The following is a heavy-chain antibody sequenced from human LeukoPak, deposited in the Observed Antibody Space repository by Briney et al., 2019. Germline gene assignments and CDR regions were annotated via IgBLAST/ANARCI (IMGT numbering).Heavy chain of an antibody. CDR2: IYPGDSDT. D-gene: IGHD5-18*01. V-gene: IGHV5-51*01. J-gene: IGHJ4*02. CDR1: GYIYTSYW. CDR3: ARRANVDTAMTTDY. Sequence: KNGESLKISCNSSGYIYTSYWIGWVRQMPGKGLEWMGMIYPGDSDTRYSPSFQGQVTMSADKSISTAYLQWSSLKASDTATYYCARRANVDTAMTTDYWGQGTLVTVSS.